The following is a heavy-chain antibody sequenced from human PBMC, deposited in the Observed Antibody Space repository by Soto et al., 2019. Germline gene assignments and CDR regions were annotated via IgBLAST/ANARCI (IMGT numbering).Heavy chain of an antibody. V-gene: IGHV3-11*05. CDR1: GFTFSDYY. CDR3: ARESAAGTDY. CDR2: ISSSSSYT. D-gene: IGHD6-13*01. Sequence: GGSLRLCCAACGFTFSDYYMSWIRQAPGKGLEWVSYISSSSSYTNYADSVKGRFTISRDNAKNSLYLQMNSLRAEDTAVYYCARESAAGTDYWGQGTLVTVSS. J-gene: IGHJ4*02.